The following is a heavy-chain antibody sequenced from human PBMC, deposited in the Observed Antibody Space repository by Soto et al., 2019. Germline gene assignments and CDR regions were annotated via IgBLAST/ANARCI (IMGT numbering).Heavy chain of an antibody. D-gene: IGHD3-10*01. Sequence: ASEKVSCKASGATFPTYDINWVRQAIGHGLEWMGWINPNSGNIGYAQRFQGRVTMTRDTAIRKAYMEVSSLRSDDTAVYYCARGRASGSYYLLDYWGQGTLVTVSS. CDR3: ARGRASGSYYLLDY. V-gene: IGHV1-8*01. CDR2: INPNSGNI. CDR1: GATFPTYD. J-gene: IGHJ4*02.